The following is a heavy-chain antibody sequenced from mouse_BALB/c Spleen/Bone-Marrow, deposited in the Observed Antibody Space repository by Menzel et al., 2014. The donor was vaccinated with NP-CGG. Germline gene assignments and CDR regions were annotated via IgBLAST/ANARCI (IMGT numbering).Heavy chain of an antibody. CDR2: ISFSGTT. CDR1: GYSITSDYA. Sequence: EVQLQQSGPGLVKPSQSLSLTCTVTGYSITSDYAWNWIRQFPGNKLKWMGYISFSGTTSYNPSLKSRSSITRDTSKNQFFLQLNSVTAEDTATYFCARGIYYDYDWYFDVWGAGTTVTVSS. D-gene: IGHD2-4*01. CDR3: ARGIYYDYDWYFDV. V-gene: IGHV3-2*02. J-gene: IGHJ1*01.